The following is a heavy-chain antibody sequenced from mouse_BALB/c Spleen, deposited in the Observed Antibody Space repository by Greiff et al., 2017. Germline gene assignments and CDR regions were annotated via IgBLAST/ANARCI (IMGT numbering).Heavy chain of an antibody. J-gene: IGHJ4*01. CDR1: GYAFTNYL. V-gene: IGHV1-54*01. CDR3: ARRRTYAMDY. CDR2: INPGSGGT. Sequence: QVHVKQSGAELVRPGTSVKVSCKASGYAFTNYLIEWVKQRPGQGLEWIGVINPGSGGTNYNEKFKGKATLTADKSSSTAYMQLSSLTSDDSAVYFCARRRTYAMDYWGQGTSVTVSS.